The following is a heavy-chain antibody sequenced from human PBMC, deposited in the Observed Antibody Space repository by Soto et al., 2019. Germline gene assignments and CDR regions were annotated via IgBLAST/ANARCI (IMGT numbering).Heavy chain of an antibody. Sequence: QVQLVQSGAEVKKPGASVKVSCKASGYTFTSYAMYWVRQAPGQRLEWMGWINAGNGNTKYSQKFQGRVTITRDTNARIAYMQLSSLRSEDTAFYYCAREDWFDPWGQGTLVTVSS. CDR2: INAGNGNT. V-gene: IGHV1-3*01. CDR1: GYTFTSYA. J-gene: IGHJ5*02. CDR3: AREDWFDP.